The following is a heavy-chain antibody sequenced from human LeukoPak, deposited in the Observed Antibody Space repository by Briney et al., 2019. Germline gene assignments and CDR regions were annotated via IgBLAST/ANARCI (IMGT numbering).Heavy chain of an antibody. CDR1: CGSISSGGYY. J-gene: IGHJ1*01. CDR3: ARAYSYYYHSSGYYAPKYFQH. D-gene: IGHD3-22*01. V-gene: IGHV4-31*03. Sequence: SETLSLTCTVSCGSISSGGYYWSWIRQHPGKGLEWIGYIYYSGSPYYNPSLKSRLTISVDTSKNQISLQLTSVTAADPAVYYCARAYSYYYHSSGYYAPKYFQHWGQGTLVTVSS. CDR2: IYYSGSP.